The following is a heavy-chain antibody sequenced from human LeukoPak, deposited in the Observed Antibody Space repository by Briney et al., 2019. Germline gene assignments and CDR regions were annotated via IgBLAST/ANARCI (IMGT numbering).Heavy chain of an antibody. CDR1: RFSLSTKY. CDR3: ARVGDHYHWYLDV. J-gene: IGHJ2*01. CDR2: LYSGERT. D-gene: IGHD3-10*01. V-gene: IGHV3-53*01. Sequence: GGALTLSRAPSRFSLSTKYMNWVRQAPRKGLEWVSLLYSGERTYYADSVKGRFIVSRDSSKNTLFLQMNALRVEDTAVYYCARVGDHYHWYLDVWGRGTLVTVSS.